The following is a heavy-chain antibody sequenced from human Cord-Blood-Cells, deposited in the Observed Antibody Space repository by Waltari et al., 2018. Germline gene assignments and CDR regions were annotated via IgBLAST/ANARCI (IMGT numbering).Heavy chain of an antibody. V-gene: IGHV1-24*01. Sequence: QVQLVQYGAEVKKPEASVKVSCKVSGYTLTDFYIHWMRQVPGKGLEWMGGFDPEDGETIYAQKFQGRVTMTEDTSTDTAYMELSSLRSEDTAVYYCATDALKKRDSSGYYYWGQGTLVTVSS. D-gene: IGHD3-22*01. J-gene: IGHJ4*02. CDR2: FDPEDGET. CDR1: GYTLTDFY. CDR3: ATDALKKRDSSGYYY.